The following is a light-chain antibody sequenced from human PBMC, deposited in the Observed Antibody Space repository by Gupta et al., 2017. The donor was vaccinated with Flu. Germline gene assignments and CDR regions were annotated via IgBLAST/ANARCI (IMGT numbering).Light chain of an antibody. CDR1: SSNIANNY. CDR2: ENN. V-gene: IGLV1-51*01. Sequence: SDLTQPPSLSAAPGQKVSISCSGSSSNIANNYVSWYQHLPGTAPKLLIEENNKRPSGIPDRFAGSKTGTSATRGIAGLQPGDEAEYDCETWDSTLGAGVFGGGTKVTVL. J-gene: IGLJ3*02. CDR3: ETWDSTLGAGV.